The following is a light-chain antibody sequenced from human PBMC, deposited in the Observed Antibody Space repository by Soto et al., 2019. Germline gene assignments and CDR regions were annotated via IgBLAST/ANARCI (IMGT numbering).Light chain of an antibody. CDR3: AAWDDGLNGVL. CDR1: SSNIGSNT. V-gene: IGLV1-44*01. CDR2: KNN. J-gene: IGLJ3*02. Sequence: QSVLTQPPSASGTPGQRVTISCSGSSSNIGSNTVNWYHQLPGTAPKLLISKNNQRPSGVPDRFSGSKSGTSASLAISGLQSEDEADYYCAAWDDGLNGVLFGGGTKLTVL.